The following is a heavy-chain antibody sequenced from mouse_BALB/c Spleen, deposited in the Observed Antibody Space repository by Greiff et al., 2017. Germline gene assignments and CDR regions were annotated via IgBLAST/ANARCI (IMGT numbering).Heavy chain of an antibody. CDR2: IYPGNSDT. V-gene: IGHV1-5*01. CDR1: GYTFTSYW. J-gene: IGHJ2*01. Sequence: EVKLMESGTVLARPGASVKMSCKASGYTFTSYWMHWVKQRPGQGLEWIGAIYPGNSDTSYNQKFKSKATLTVDTSSSTAYMQLSSLTSEDSAVYYCTPTGFDYWGQGTTLTVSS. CDR3: TPTGFDY. D-gene: IGHD4-1*02.